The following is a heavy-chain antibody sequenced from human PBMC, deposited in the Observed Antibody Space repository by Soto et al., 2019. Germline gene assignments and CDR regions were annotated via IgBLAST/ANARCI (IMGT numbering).Heavy chain of an antibody. D-gene: IGHD6-25*01. CDR1: GYTFTNFG. J-gene: IGHJ5*02. V-gene: IGHV1-18*01. CDR2: ISAYNGNT. Sequence: ASVKVSCKASGYTFTNFGISWVRQAPGQGLEWMRWISAYNGNTNYAQNFQGRVTMTTDTSTSTAYMKLSSLKSDDTAVYYCARVTTAQAIGADNYFDPWGQGTLVTVSS. CDR3: ARVTTAQAIGADNYFDP.